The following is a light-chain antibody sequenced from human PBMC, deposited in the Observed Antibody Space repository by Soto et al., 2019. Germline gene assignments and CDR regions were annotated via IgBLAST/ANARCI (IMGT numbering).Light chain of an antibody. CDR1: QSVSNN. V-gene: IGKV3-15*01. CDR2: GAS. CDR3: QHYHNWPPWT. J-gene: IGKJ1*01. Sequence: DIVMTQSPDTLSVSPGERATLSCRASQSVSNNLAWYQHKPGQAPRLLIFGASTRATGIPARFSGSGSGTEFTLTISSLQSEDFAVYYCQHYHNWPPWTFGQGTNVEIK.